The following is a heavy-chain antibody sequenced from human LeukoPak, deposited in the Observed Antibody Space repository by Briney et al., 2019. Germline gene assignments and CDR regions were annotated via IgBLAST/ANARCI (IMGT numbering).Heavy chain of an antibody. CDR2: ISAYNGNT. Sequence: ASVKVSCKASGYSFTSYGISWVRQAPGQGLAWMGWISAYNGNTNYAQKLQGRVTMTTDTSTSTAYMELRSLRSDDTAVYYCARVSGDQYSSCWYAEPPHYYYYGMDVWGQGTTVTVSS. D-gene: IGHD6-19*01. CDR1: GYSFTSYG. V-gene: IGHV1-18*01. J-gene: IGHJ6*02. CDR3: ARVSGDQYSSCWYAEPPHYYYYGMDV.